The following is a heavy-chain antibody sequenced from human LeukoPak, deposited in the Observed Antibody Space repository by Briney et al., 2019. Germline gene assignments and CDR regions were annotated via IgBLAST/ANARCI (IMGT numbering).Heavy chain of an antibody. D-gene: IGHD6-25*01. J-gene: IGHJ4*02. CDR3: AREGGFYRPLDY. V-gene: IGHV4-4*02. Sequence: PSETLSLTCGVSGGSVSSTXXXXXIRQPPGKGLEWIGEVHLDGRTNFNPSLKSRLTMSVDLSENHVSLKLTSVTAADTAVYYCAREGGFYRPLDYSGQGTLVTVSS. CDR1: GGSVSSTXX. CDR2: VHLDGRT.